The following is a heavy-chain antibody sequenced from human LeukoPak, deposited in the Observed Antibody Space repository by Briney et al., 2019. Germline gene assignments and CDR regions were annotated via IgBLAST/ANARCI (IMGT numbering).Heavy chain of an antibody. CDR1: GGSISSGSYY. D-gene: IGHD5-18*01. V-gene: IGHV4-61*02. CDR2: IYTSGST. Sequence: SETLSLTCTVSGGSISSGSYYWSWIRQPAGKGLEWIGRIYTSGSTNYNPSLKSRITISVDTSKNQFSLKLSSVTAADTAVYYCARVVTGEANWFDPWGQGTLVTVSS. CDR3: ARVVTGEANWFDP. J-gene: IGHJ5*02.